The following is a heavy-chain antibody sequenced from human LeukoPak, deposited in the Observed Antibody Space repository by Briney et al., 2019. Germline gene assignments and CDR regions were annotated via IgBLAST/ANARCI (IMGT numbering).Heavy chain of an antibody. CDR3: ARGIVGANFDY. J-gene: IGHJ4*02. Sequence: SETLSLTCTVSGGSISSSSYYWGWIRQPPGKGLEWIGSIYRSGSTYYNPSLKSRVTISVDTSKNQFSLKLSSVTAADTAVYYCARGIVGANFDYWGQGTLVTVSS. CDR2: IYRSGST. V-gene: IGHV4-39*07. CDR1: GGSISSSSYY. D-gene: IGHD1-26*01.